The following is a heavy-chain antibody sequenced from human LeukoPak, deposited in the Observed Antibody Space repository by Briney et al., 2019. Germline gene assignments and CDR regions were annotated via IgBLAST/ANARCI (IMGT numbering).Heavy chain of an antibody. CDR1: GFTFTNYA. CDR3: AKDIQYCRSTSCYGHDAFDI. CDR2: VSASGAGT. V-gene: IGHV3-23*01. D-gene: IGHD2-2*01. J-gene: IGHJ3*02. Sequence: PGGSLRLSCAASGFTFTNYAMNWVRQAPGKGLEWVSAVSASGAGTYYADSVKGRFTISRDNSKSTLHLQMNSLRADDTAVYYCAKDIQYCRSTSCYGHDAFDIWGQGTMVTVSS.